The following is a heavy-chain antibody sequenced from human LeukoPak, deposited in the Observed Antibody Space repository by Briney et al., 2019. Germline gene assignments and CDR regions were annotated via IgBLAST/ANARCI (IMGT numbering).Heavy chain of an antibody. CDR3: ARGHLRREYDYVWGSYRSFYFDY. CDR2: IYPSGST. V-gene: IGHV4-4*07. Sequence: SETLSLTCSVSGGSISSYYWSWIRQPAGKGLEWIGRIYPSGSTNYNPSLKSRVTMSVDTSKNQFSLKLSSVTAADTAVYYCARGHLRREYDYVWGSYRSFYFDYWGQGTLVTVSS. D-gene: IGHD3-16*02. J-gene: IGHJ4*02. CDR1: GGSISSYY.